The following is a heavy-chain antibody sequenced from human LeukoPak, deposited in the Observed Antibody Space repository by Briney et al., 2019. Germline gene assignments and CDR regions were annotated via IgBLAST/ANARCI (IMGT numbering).Heavy chain of an antibody. CDR1: GGSISSYY. D-gene: IGHD1-7*01. J-gene: IGHJ3*02. Sequence: SETLSLTCTVSGGSISSYYWSWIRQPPGKGLEWIGYIYYSGSTNYNPSLKSRVTISVDTSKNQFSLKLSSVTAADTAVYYCARARNWNSNMRHDAFDIWGQGTMVTVSS. V-gene: IGHV4-59*01. CDR3: ARARNWNSNMRHDAFDI. CDR2: IYYSGST.